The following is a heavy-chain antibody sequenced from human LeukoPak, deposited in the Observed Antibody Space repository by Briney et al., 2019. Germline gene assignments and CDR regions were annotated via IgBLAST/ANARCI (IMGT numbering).Heavy chain of an antibody. J-gene: IGHJ4*02. Sequence: GGSLRLSCAASGFTFSSYAMTWVRQAPGRGLEWISALTGSGDSTYYADSVKGRFTISRDNSRSTLYLQMNSLRAEDTAVYYCALNSGYGSGSYYTVPIDYWGQGTLVTVSS. CDR3: ALNSGYGSGSYYTVPIDY. V-gene: IGHV3-23*01. D-gene: IGHD3-10*01. CDR1: GFTFSSYA. CDR2: LTGSGDST.